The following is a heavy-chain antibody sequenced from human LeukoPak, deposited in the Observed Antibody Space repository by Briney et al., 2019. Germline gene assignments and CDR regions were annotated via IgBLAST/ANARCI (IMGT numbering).Heavy chain of an antibody. D-gene: IGHD3-10*01. CDR1: GGSFSGYY. J-gene: IGHJ4*02. Sequence: SETLSLTCAVYGGSFSGYYWSWIRQPPGKGLEWIGEINHSGSTNYNPSLKSRVTISVDTSKNQFSLKLSSVTAADVAVYYCARHAWFGRTFDDWGQGTLVTVSS. V-gene: IGHV4-34*01. CDR2: INHSGST. CDR3: ARHAWFGRTFDD.